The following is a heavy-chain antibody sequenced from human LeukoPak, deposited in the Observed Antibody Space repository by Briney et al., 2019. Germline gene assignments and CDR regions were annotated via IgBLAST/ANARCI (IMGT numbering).Heavy chain of an antibody. Sequence: GGSLRLSCAASGFSFSTSWMSWVRQAPGKGLEGVANTKEDGSEKHYVDSVKGRFTISRDNAKNSLYLQMNSLRAEDTAVYYCARDRPYGSYDYWGQGSLVTVSS. J-gene: IGHJ4*02. CDR3: ARDRPYGSYDY. V-gene: IGHV3-7*01. D-gene: IGHD2-15*01. CDR2: TKEDGSEK. CDR1: GFSFSTSW.